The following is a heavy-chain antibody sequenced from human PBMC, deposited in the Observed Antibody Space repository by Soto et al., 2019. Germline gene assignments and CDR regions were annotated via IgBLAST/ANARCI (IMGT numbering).Heavy chain of an antibody. V-gene: IGHV3-23*01. CDR3: ARFRRPSYSYYSMDV. CDR2: ISGSGRTT. J-gene: IGHJ6*03. Sequence: EVQLLESGGGLVQPGGSLRLSCAASGFTFGSYAMNWLRQAPGRGLECVSFISGSGRTTYYADSVKGRFTVSRDNSKNTLHQQMTSLRAEDTALYYCARFRRPSYSYYSMDVWGKGTGVTVSS. CDR1: GFTFGSYA.